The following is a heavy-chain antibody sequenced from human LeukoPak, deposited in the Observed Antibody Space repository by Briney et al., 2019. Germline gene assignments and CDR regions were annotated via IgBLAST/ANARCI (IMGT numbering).Heavy chain of an antibody. J-gene: IGHJ4*02. CDR2: ISSSSSYI. V-gene: IGHV3-21*01. Sequence: VAALRLSCAASGFTFSSYSMNWVRQAPGKGLEWVSSISSSSSYIYYADSVKGRFTISRDNAKNSLYLQMNSLRAEDTAVYYCARVSRRGYGVSCFVDYWGQGTLVTVSS. CDR1: GFTFSSYS. CDR3: ARVSRRGYGVSCFVDY. D-gene: IGHD5-12*01.